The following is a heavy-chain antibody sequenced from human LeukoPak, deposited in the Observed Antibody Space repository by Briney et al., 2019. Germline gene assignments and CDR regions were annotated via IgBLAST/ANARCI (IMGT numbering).Heavy chain of an antibody. CDR3: AIRGGDCNPYCFDY. Sequence: GESLKISCKGSGYNFATVWIGWVRQMPGKGLEWMGIIYPSDSDTRYSPSSQGQVTISADKSITTAYLQWSSLKASDTAIYYCAIRGGDCNPYCFDYWGQGTLVTVSS. D-gene: IGHD2-21*02. V-gene: IGHV5-51*01. J-gene: IGHJ4*02. CDR1: GYNFATVW. CDR2: IYPSDSDT.